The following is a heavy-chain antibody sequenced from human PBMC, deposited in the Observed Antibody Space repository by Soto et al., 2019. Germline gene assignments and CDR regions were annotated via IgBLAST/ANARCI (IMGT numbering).Heavy chain of an antibody. CDR2: IGAAGVTR. V-gene: IGHV3-23*01. CDR3: GHCYDDTNYDY. Sequence: GGSLRLSCAVSGLTFKDYPMSWVRRAPGKGLEWVSAIGAAGVTRYYDDSVKGRFIISSHNSGGTLYLQMHSLRAEDPALYYCGHCYDDTNYDYSDQRTLVTVSP. D-gene: IGHD3-22*01. J-gene: IGHJ4*02. CDR1: GLTFKDYP.